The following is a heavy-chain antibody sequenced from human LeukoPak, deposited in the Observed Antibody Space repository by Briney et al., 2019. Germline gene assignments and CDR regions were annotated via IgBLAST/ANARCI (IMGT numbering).Heavy chain of an antibody. CDR2: IRFDGSNK. J-gene: IGHJ4*02. Sequence: GGSLRLSCAASGFTFSTYGMHWVRQAPGKGLEWVAFIRFDGSNKYYADSVKGRFTIPRDNANNSVFLQMNNLRAEDSAIYYCARGARWAYYFNYWGQGSLVTVSS. CDR3: ARGARWAYYFNY. CDR1: GFTFSTYG. V-gene: IGHV3-30*02. D-gene: IGHD4-23*01.